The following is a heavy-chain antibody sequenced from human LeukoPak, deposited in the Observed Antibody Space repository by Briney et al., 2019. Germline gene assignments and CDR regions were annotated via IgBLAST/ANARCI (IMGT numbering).Heavy chain of an antibody. CDR2: ISDDGSNT. Sequence: GGSLRLSCAASGFTFSSYWMSWVRQAPGKGLEWVAVISDDGSNTDYADSLKGRFTISRDNSKHTLYLQMNSLRAEDTAVYYCARDPSNSGSYYVLDYWGQGTLVTVSS. V-gene: IGHV3-30*03. J-gene: IGHJ4*02. CDR1: GFTFSSYW. CDR3: ARDPSNSGSYYVLDY. D-gene: IGHD1-26*01.